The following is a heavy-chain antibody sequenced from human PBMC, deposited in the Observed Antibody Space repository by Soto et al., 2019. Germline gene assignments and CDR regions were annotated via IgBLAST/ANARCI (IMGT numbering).Heavy chain of an antibody. J-gene: IGHJ4*02. CDR2: IYYSGST. CDR1: GGSISSGGYY. V-gene: IGHV4-31*03. CDR3: ARAGHDSSGYYLRRVFDY. D-gene: IGHD3-22*01. Sequence: PSETLSLTCTVSGGSISSGGYYWSWIRQHPGKGLEWIGYIYYSGSTYYNPSLKSRVTISVDTSKNQFSLKLSSVTAADTAVYYCARAGHDSSGYYLRRVFDYWGQGTLVTVSS.